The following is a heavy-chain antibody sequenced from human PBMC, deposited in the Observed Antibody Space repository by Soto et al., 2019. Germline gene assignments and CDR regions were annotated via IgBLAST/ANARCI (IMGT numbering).Heavy chain of an antibody. J-gene: IGHJ6*03. Sequence: QLQLQESGPGLVKPSETLSLTCTVSGGSISSSSYYWGWIRQPPGKGLEWIGSIYYSGSTYYNPSLKSRVTISVDTSKNQFSLKLSSVTAADTAVYYCARLVWYYYMDVWGKGTTVTVSS. CDR1: GGSISSSSYY. CDR3: ARLVWYYYMDV. D-gene: IGHD1-26*01. V-gene: IGHV4-39*01. CDR2: IYYSGST.